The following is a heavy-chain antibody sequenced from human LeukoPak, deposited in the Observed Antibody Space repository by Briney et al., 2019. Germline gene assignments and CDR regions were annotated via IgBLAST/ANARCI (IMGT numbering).Heavy chain of an antibody. CDR2: ISYDGSNK. J-gene: IGHJ4*02. Sequence: PGGSLRLSCAASGFTFSSYGMHWVRQAPGKGLEWVAVISYDGSNKYYADSVKGRFTTSRDNSKNTLYLQMNSLRAEDTAVCYCAKEVMDYGDYYYYFDYWGQGTLVTVSS. CDR3: AKEVMDYGDYYYYFDY. V-gene: IGHV3-30*18. D-gene: IGHD4-17*01. CDR1: GFTFSSYG.